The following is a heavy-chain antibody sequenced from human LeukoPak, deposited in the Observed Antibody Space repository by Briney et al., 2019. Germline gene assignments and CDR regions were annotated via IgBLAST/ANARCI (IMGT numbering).Heavy chain of an antibody. CDR2: IYSDNT. Sequence: GGSLRLSCEASGLNFSNYGMSWVRQAPGKGLEWVSFIYSDNTHYSDSVKGRFTISRDNSKNTLYLQMNSLRAEDTAVYYCARRAGAYSHPYDYWGQGTLVTVSS. CDR1: GLNFSNYG. D-gene: IGHD4/OR15-4a*01. CDR3: ARRAGAYSHPYDY. J-gene: IGHJ4*02. V-gene: IGHV3-53*01.